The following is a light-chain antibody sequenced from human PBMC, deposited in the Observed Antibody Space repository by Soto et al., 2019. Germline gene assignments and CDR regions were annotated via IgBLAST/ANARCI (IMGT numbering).Light chain of an antibody. V-gene: IGKV3D-20*02. CDR1: QGVGSSY. Sequence: IVLTHSPATLSFSPWSGATLSFSSSQGVGSSYLAWYQQKPGQAPRLLIYGASSRATGIPDRFSGSGSGTDFTLKISKVEAEDVGVYYCLQRVDCPLTFGGGTKVDNK. J-gene: IGKJ4*01. CDR2: GAS. CDR3: LQRVDCPLT.